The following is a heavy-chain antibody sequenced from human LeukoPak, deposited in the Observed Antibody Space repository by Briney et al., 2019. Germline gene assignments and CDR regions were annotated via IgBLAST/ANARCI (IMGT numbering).Heavy chain of an antibody. CDR3: AKAPANYVDTAMGTFDY. J-gene: IGHJ4*02. CDR1: GFTVSRNY. V-gene: IGHV3-23*01. CDR2: ISSSGVST. D-gene: IGHD5-18*01. Sequence: GGSLRLSCAASGFTVSRNYMSWVRQAPGKGLEWVSAISSSGVSTYYADSVKGRFTISRDNSKNTLYLQMNSLRAEDTAVYYCAKAPANYVDTAMGTFDYWGQGTLVTVSS.